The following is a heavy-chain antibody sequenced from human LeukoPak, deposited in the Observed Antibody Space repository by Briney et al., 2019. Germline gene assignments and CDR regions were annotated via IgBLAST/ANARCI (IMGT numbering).Heavy chain of an antibody. V-gene: IGHV4-59*08. Sequence: SETLSLTCTVSGGSISSYYWSWIRQPPGKGLEWIGYIYYGGSTNYNPSLKSRVTISVDTSKNQFSLKLSSVTAADTAVYYCARLRRTGDPDDADFDYWGQGTLVTVSS. CDR1: GGSISSYY. CDR3: ARLRRTGDPDDADFDY. J-gene: IGHJ4*02. CDR2: IYYGGST. D-gene: IGHD7-27*01.